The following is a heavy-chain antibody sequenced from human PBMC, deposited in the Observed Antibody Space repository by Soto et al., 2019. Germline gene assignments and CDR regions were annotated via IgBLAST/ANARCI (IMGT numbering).Heavy chain of an antibody. CDR3: AKDHSRYCSCGSCSRLDY. Sequence: GGSLRLSCAASGFTFSSYGMHWVRQAPGKGLEWVAVISYDGSNKYYADSVKGRFTISRDNSKNTLYLQMNSLRAEDTAVYYCAKDHSRYCSCGSCSRLDYWGQGTLVTVSS. CDR1: GFTFSSYG. J-gene: IGHJ4*02. V-gene: IGHV3-30*18. CDR2: ISYDGSNK. D-gene: IGHD2-15*01.